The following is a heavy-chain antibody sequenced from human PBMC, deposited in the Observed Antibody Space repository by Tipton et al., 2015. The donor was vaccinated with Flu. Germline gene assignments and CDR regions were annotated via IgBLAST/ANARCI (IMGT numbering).Heavy chain of an antibody. CDR3: ARGVGHIVVVTADY. Sequence: TLSLTCAVSGYSISSGYYWGWIRQPPGKGLEWIGSIYHSGSTYYNPSLKSRVTISVDTSKNQFSLKLSSVTAADTAVYYCARGVGHIVVVTADYWGQGTLVTASS. V-gene: IGHV4-38-2*01. D-gene: IGHD2-21*02. CDR2: IYHSGST. J-gene: IGHJ4*02. CDR1: GYSISSGYY.